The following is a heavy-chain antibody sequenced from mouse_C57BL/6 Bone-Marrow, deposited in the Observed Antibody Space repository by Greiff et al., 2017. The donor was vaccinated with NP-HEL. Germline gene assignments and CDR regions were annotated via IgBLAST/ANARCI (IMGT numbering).Heavy chain of an antibody. V-gene: IGHV1-59*01. CDR2: IDPSDSYT. J-gene: IGHJ2*01. D-gene: IGHD2-5*01. Sequence: QLQQPGAELVRPGTSVKLSCKASGYTFTSYWMHWVKQRPGQGLEWIGVIDPSDSYTNYNQKFKGKATLTVDTSSSTAYMQLSSLTSEDSAVYYCARGYSNYYWGQGTTLTVSS. CDR1: GYTFTSYW. CDR3: ARGYSNYY.